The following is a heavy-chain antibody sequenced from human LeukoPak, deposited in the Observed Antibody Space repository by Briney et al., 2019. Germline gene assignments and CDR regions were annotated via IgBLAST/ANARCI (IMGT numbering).Heavy chain of an antibody. V-gene: IGHV4-61*02. CDR3: VREFDS. CDR1: GGSVSSGSYN. CDR2: IYTSGST. Sequence: PSETLSLTCTVSGGSVSSGSYNWGWIRQPAGEGLEWIGRIYTSGSTNYNPSLKSRVTISVDTSKNEFSLKLSSVTAADTAVYYCVREFDSWGQGTLVTVSS. J-gene: IGHJ5*01.